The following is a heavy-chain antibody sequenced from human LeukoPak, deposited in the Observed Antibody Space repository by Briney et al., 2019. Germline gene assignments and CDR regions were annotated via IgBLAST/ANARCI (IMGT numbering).Heavy chain of an antibody. Sequence: SETLSLTCTVSGGSISSSSYYWGWIRQPPGKGLEWIGSIYYSGSTYYNPSLKSRVTISVDTSKNQFSLRLRSVTAADTAVYYCARLKFYDSTGYSPGYYMDVWGKGTAVTVSS. V-gene: IGHV4-39*07. CDR2: IYYSGST. CDR3: ARLKFYDSTGYSPGYYMDV. J-gene: IGHJ6*03. CDR1: GGSISSSSYY. D-gene: IGHD3-22*01.